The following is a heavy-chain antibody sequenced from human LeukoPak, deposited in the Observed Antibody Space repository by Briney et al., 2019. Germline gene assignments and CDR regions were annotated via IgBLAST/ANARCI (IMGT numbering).Heavy chain of an antibody. V-gene: IGHV3-48*03. D-gene: IGHD3-22*01. CDR3: ARSDSSGYYFDY. CDR2: ISSSGSTI. Sequence: GGSLRLSCAASGFTFSSYEMNWVRQAPGKGLEWVSYISSSGSTIYYADSVKGRFTISRDNAKNSLYLQMNSLRAEDTALYHCARSDSSGYYFDYWGQGTLVTVSS. J-gene: IGHJ4*02. CDR1: GFTFSSYE.